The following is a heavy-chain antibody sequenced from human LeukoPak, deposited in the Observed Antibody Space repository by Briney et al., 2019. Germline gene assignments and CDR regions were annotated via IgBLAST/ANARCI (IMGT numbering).Heavy chain of an antibody. CDR2: VSHDGGLT. CDR3: AREMTRKGEFDF. Sequence: PGRSLRLSCAASGFTFIQHSMNWIRQAPGKGLEWVAVVSHDGGLTFYADSVRGRFTISRDNSKNMHYSQMNNMTPGDTAVYFCAREMTRKGEFDFWGRGTLVTVSS. D-gene: IGHD1-26*01. CDR1: GFTFIQHS. J-gene: IGHJ4*01. V-gene: IGHV3-30*04.